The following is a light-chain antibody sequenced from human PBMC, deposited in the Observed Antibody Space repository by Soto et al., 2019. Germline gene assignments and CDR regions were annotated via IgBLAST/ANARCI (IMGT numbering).Light chain of an antibody. J-gene: IGLJ2*01. Sequence: QLVLTQPPSASGTPGQRVTISCSGSSSNIGSNPVNWYQQFPGTAPKLLIYSSNQRPSGVPDRFSASKSGTSASLAISGLQSEDEAGYFCAAWDDSLNDVIFGGGTKVTVL. CDR3: AAWDDSLNDVI. CDR1: SSNIGSNP. V-gene: IGLV1-44*01. CDR2: SSN.